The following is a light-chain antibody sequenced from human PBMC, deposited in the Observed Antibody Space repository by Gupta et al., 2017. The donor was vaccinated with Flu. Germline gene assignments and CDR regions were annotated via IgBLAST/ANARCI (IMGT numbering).Light chain of an antibody. CDR1: SGSIATNY. V-gene: IGLV6-57*01. CDR2: EDN. CDR3: QSYDSVDRDMV. Sequence: KFMLTQPHSVSESPGKTVTISCTRSSGSIATNYVQWYQQRPGSSPTTVIYEDNQRPSGVPDRFSGSIDSSSISASLTISALKTEDEADYYCQSYDSVDRDMVFGGGTKLTVL. J-gene: IGLJ3*02.